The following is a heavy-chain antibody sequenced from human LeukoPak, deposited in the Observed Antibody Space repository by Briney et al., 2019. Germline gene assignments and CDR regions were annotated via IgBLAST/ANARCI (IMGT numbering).Heavy chain of an antibody. CDR1: GVSISSSSYY. V-gene: IGHV4-39*01. D-gene: IGHD3-22*01. CDR3: ARQGADSSGYYYLSYFDY. J-gene: IGHJ4*02. CDR2: IYYSGST. Sequence: SETLSLTCTVSGVSISSSSYYWGWIRQPPGKGLEWIGSIYYSGSTYYNPSLKSRVTISVDTSKNQFSLKLSSVTAADTAVYYCARQGADSSGYYYLSYFDYWGQGTLVTVSS.